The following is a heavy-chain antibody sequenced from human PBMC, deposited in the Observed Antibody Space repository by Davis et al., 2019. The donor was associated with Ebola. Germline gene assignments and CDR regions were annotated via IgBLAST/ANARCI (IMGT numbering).Heavy chain of an antibody. CDR1: GYTFTSYY. Sequence: ASVKVSCKASGYTFTSYYMHWVRQAPGQGLEWMGIINPSGGSTSYAQKFQGRVTMTRDTSISTAYMELSRLRSDDTAVYYCARVMPHYYYGMDVWGQGTTVTVSS. CDR2: INPSGGST. CDR3: ARVMPHYYYGMDV. D-gene: IGHD2-2*01. J-gene: IGHJ6*02. V-gene: IGHV1-46*01.